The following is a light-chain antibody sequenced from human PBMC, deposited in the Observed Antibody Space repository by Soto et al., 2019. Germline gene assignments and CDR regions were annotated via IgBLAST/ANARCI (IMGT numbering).Light chain of an antibody. Sequence: SYGLTQPPSVSVSPGQTASITCSGDKLGDKYACWYQQKPRQSPVLVIYQDSKRPSGIPERFSGSNSGNTDTLTISGTQAMDEADYYCQAWDSSTGVFGTGTKLTVL. CDR1: KLGDKY. V-gene: IGLV3-1*01. CDR2: QDS. CDR3: QAWDSSTGV. J-gene: IGLJ1*01.